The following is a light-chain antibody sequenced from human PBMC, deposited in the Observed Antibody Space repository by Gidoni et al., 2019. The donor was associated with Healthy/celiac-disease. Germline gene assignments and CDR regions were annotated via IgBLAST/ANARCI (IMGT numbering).Light chain of an antibody. J-gene: IGKJ2*04. CDR3: QQLNSYPCS. Sequence: DIQLTQSPSFLSASVGDRVTITCWASQGISSYLAWYLQKPGKAPKLLIYAASTLQSGVPSRFSGSGSGTEFTLTISSLQPEDFATYYCQQLNSYPCSFGQGTKLEIK. CDR2: AAS. CDR1: QGISSY. V-gene: IGKV1-9*01.